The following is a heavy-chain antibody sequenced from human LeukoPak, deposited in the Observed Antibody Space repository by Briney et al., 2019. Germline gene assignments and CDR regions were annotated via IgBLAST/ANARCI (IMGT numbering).Heavy chain of an antibody. V-gene: IGHV3-23*01. CDR3: AKEGRDGYKYDAFDI. Sequence: GGSLRLSCAASGFTFSNYAMTWVRQAPGKGLEWVSAITGRGGSTYYADSVKGRFTISRDNSKNTLYLQMNSLRAEDTAVYYCAKEGRDGYKYDAFDIWGQGTMVTVSS. CDR2: ITGRGGST. CDR1: GFTFSNYA. J-gene: IGHJ3*02. D-gene: IGHD5-24*01.